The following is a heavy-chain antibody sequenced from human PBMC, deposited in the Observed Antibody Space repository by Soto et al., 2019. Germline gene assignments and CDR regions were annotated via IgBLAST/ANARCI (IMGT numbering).Heavy chain of an antibody. Sequence: AGSLRLSCAASGFTFSSYSMNWVRQAPGKGLEWVSSIRSSSSYIYYADSVKGRFTSSRDNAKNSLYLQMNSLRAEDTAVYYCARSPYYYGSGSDYWGQGTLVAVSS. CDR1: GFTFSSYS. CDR2: IRSSSSYI. J-gene: IGHJ4*02. V-gene: IGHV3-21*06. D-gene: IGHD3-10*01. CDR3: ARSPYYYGSGSDY.